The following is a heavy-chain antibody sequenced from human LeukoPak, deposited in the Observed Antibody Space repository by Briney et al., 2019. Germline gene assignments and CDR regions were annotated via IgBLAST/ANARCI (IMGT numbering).Heavy chain of an antibody. CDR3: AKALRYFDWLLYDAFDI. V-gene: IGHV3-23*01. CDR1: GFTFSSYA. Sequence: PGGSLRLSCAASGFTFSSYAMSWVRQAPGKGLEWVSAISGSGGSTYYADSVKGRFTISRGNSKNTLYLQMNSLRAEDTAVYYCAKALRYFDWLLYDAFDIWGQGTMVTVSS. J-gene: IGHJ3*02. D-gene: IGHD3-9*01. CDR2: ISGSGGST.